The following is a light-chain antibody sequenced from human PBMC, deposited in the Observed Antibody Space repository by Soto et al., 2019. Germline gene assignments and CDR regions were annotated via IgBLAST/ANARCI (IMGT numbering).Light chain of an antibody. Sequence: NCLLTQPHSVSESPGKTVTISCTRSSANIASKYVQWYQQRPGSAPSTVIYEYYEIPSGLPDRFSGAIDSSSNSASLAISGLEDEDESDYYCQSYENGHVVFGGGTKVTVL. CDR3: QSYENGHVV. V-gene: IGLV6-57*04. CDR2: EYY. CDR1: SANIASKY. J-gene: IGLJ2*01.